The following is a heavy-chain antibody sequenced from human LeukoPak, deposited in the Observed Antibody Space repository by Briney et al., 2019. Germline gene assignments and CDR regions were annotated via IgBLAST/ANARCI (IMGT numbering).Heavy chain of an antibody. V-gene: IGHV1-69*13. Sequence: SVKVSCKASGGTFSSYAISWVRQAPGQVLEWMGGIIPIFGTANYAQKFQGRVTITADESTSTAYMELSSLRSEDTAVYYCARDLRGRGYSYGPFDYWGQGTLVTVSS. D-gene: IGHD5-18*01. J-gene: IGHJ4*02. CDR2: IIPIFGTA. CDR1: GGTFSSYA. CDR3: ARDLRGRGYSYGPFDY.